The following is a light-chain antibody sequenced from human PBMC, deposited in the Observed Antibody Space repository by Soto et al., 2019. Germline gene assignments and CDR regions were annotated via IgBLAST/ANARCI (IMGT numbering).Light chain of an antibody. CDR1: SSNIGNNY. CDR2: DNN. Sequence: QSVLTQPPSVSAAPGQKVTISCSGSSSNIGNNYASWYQQLPGTAPKLLIYDNNKRPSGIPDRFSGSKSGTSATLGITGLQTGDEADYYCGTWDSSLSAWVFGGGTKVTVL. V-gene: IGLV1-51*01. J-gene: IGLJ3*02. CDR3: GTWDSSLSAWV.